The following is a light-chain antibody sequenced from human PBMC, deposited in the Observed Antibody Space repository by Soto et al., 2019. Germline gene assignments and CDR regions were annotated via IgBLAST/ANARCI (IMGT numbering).Light chain of an antibody. Sequence: QSALTQPASVTGSPGQSITISCTETSSDVGSYKIVSWCQQHPGKAPKVLIYEGRKRPSGVSNRFSGSRSGNTASLTISGLQAEDEADYYCCSYEAGTSYVFGSGTNVTVL. J-gene: IGLJ1*01. CDR1: SSDVGSYKI. CDR2: EGR. V-gene: IGLV2-23*01. CDR3: CSYEAGTSYV.